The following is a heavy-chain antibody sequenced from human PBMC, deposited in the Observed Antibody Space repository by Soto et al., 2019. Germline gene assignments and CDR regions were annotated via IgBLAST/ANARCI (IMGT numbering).Heavy chain of an antibody. J-gene: IGHJ4*02. V-gene: IGHV4-4*02. Sequence: SETLSLTCAVSGGSISSSNWWSWVRQPPGKGLEWIGEIYHSGSTNYNPSLKSRVTISVDTSKNQFSLKLSSVTAADTAVYYCARGGVVVVVAATRRPTNYFDYWGQGTLVTVSS. CDR1: GGSISSSNW. CDR2: IYHSGST. D-gene: IGHD2-15*01. CDR3: ARGGVVVVVAATRRPTNYFDY.